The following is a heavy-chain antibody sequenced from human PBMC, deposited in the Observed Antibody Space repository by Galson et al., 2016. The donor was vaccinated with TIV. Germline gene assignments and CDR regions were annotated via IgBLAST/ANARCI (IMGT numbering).Heavy chain of an antibody. V-gene: IGHV4-61*01. J-gene: IGHJ5*02. Sequence: ETLSLTCTVSGGSISSGSYYWSWIRQPPGKGLEWIGYIYYSGSTNYNPSLKSRVTISVDTPKNQFSLRLSSVSAADTAVYYCARGPRPAVTRNNWFDPWGQGALVTVSS. CDR1: GGSISSGSYY. CDR3: ARGPRPAVTRNNWFDP. D-gene: IGHD4-17*01. CDR2: IYYSGST.